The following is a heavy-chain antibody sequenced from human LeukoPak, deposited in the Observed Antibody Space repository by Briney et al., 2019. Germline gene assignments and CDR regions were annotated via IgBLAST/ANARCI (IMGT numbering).Heavy chain of an antibody. CDR1: GFTFSAYG. J-gene: IGHJ4*02. D-gene: IGHD6-19*01. V-gene: IGHV3-30*18. CDR3: AKDLGVAGDY. Sequence: GGSLRLSCAASGFTFSAYGMHWVRQAPGKGLEWVAVITYDGSNKYYADSVKGRFTISRDNSKNTLYLQMNSLRAEDTAVYYCAKDLGVAGDYWGQGTLVTVSS. CDR2: ITYDGSNK.